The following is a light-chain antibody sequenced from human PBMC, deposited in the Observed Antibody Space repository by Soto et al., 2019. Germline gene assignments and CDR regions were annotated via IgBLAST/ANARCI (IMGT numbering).Light chain of an antibody. CDR1: SSDVGSFNL. J-gene: IGLJ2*01. V-gene: IGLV2-23*02. Sequence: QSALTQPASVSGSPGQSITISCTGTSSDVGSFNLVSWYQQHPGKAPKLMIYEVSKRPSGVSNRFSGSKSGNTASLTISGLQAEDESDSYGCSYAGSNTFVVFGGGTKVTVL. CDR3: CSYAGSNTFVV. CDR2: EVS.